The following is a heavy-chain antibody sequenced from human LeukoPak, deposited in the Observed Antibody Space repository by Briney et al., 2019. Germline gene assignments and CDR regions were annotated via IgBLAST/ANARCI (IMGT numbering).Heavy chain of an antibody. CDR2: ISGSGGST. D-gene: IGHD2-21*02. CDR3: AKDQLWTVIPGSHRGFDY. J-gene: IGHJ4*02. Sequence: GGSLRLSCAASGFTFGDYGMTWVRQAPGKGLEWVSAISGSGGSTNYADSVKGRFTISRDNSKNTLYLQMNSLRAEDTAVYYCAKDQLWTVIPGSHRGFDYWGQGTLVTVSS. V-gene: IGHV3-23*01. CDR1: GFTFGDYG.